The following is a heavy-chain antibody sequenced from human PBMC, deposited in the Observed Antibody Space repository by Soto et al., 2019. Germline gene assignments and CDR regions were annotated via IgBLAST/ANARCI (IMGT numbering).Heavy chain of an antibody. Sequence: ASVKVSCKASGGTFSSYAISWARQAPGQGLEWMGGIIPIFGTANYAQKFQGRVTITADKSTSTAYMELSSLRSEDTAVYYCARLAFGVVVVPAAIPSPGLYYFDYWGQGTLVTVSS. J-gene: IGHJ4*02. V-gene: IGHV1-69*06. CDR2: IIPIFGTA. CDR3: ARLAFGVVVVPAAIPSPGLYYFDY. CDR1: GGTFSSYA. D-gene: IGHD2-2*01.